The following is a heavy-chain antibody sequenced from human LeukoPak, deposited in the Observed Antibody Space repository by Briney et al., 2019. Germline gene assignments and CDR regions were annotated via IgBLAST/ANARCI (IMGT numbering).Heavy chain of an antibody. CDR3: ARDRHDSSGAFDY. D-gene: IGHD3-22*01. CDR1: GYTFTSYD. J-gene: IGHJ4*02. CDR2: MNPNSGNT. Sequence: ASVKVSCKASGYTFTSYDINWVRQATGQRLEWMGWMNPNSGNTGYAQKSQGRVTMTRNTSISTAYMELSSLRSEDTAVYYCARDRHDSSGAFDYWGQGTLVTVSS. V-gene: IGHV1-8*01.